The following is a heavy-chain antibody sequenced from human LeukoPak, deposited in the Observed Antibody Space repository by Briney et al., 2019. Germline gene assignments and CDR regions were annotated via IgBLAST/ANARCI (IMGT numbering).Heavy chain of an antibody. J-gene: IGHJ6*03. V-gene: IGHV4-39*07. CDR2: IYYSGST. CDR1: GGSISSSSYY. Sequence: SETLSLTCTVSGGSISSSSYYWGWIRQPPGKGLEWIGSIYYSGSTYYNPSLKSRVTISVDTSKNQFSLKLSSVTAADTAVYYCARDAGATYYYYYYMDVWGKGTTVTVSS. CDR3: ARDAGATYYYYYYMDV. D-gene: IGHD1-26*01.